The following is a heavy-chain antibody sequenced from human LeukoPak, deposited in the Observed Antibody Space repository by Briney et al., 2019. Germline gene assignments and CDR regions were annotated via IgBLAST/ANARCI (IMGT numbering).Heavy chain of an antibody. D-gene: IGHD2-15*01. V-gene: IGHV5-51*01. CDR3: ARQRSGGRRDCCNGGIGVVY. Sequence: GEPLNTSCKSSGSRFTSYWIAGVRQLPGKGLEGMGVIYPGDSKNKYKPSFQGQTTISDDKTTSTAFLQWSSREDTDTVIYYCARQRSGGRRDCCNGGIGVVYSGHGTLVTVSP. J-gene: IGHJ4*01. CDR1: GSRFTSYW. CDR2: IYPGDSKN.